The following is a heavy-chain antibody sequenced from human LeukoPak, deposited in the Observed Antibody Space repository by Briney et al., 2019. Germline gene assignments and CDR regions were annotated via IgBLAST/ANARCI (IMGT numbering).Heavy chain of an antibody. D-gene: IGHD4-11*01. CDR3: ARQSNDYSDYTFES. CDR2: IFYSGNT. CDR1: GGSFSGYY. J-gene: IGHJ4*02. Sequence: PSETLSLTCAVYGGSFSGYYWSWIRQAPGKELEWIGYIFYSGNTRYNPSLKSRVTISIDTPKNQFSLKLSSVTAADSAVYYCARQSNDYSDYTFESWGQGTLVTVSS. V-gene: IGHV4-59*08.